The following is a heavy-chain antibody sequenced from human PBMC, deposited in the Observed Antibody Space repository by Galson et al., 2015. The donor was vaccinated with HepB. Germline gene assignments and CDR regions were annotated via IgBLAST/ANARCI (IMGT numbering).Heavy chain of an antibody. Sequence: SVKVSCKASGYTFTSYAMHWVRQAPGQRLEWMGWINAGNGNTKYSQKFQGRVTITRDTSASTAYMELSSLRSEDTAVYYCARDLRGVNWGLSPSGYWGQGTLVTVSS. J-gene: IGHJ4*02. V-gene: IGHV1-3*01. CDR1: GYTFTSYA. CDR2: INAGNGNT. D-gene: IGHD7-27*01. CDR3: ARDLRGVNWGLSPSGY.